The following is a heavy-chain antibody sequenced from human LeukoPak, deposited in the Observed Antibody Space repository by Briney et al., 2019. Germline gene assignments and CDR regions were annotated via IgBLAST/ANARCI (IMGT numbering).Heavy chain of an antibody. CDR3: ARGGLLAAARTPYYYGMDV. Sequence: ASVKVSYKASGYTFTSYDINWVRQATGQGLEWMGWMNPNSGNTGYAQKFQGRVTMTRNTSISTAYMELSSLRSEDTAVYYCARGGLLAAARTPYYYGMDVWGQGTTVTVSS. D-gene: IGHD6-13*01. CDR1: GYTFTSYD. V-gene: IGHV1-8*01. J-gene: IGHJ6*02. CDR2: MNPNSGNT.